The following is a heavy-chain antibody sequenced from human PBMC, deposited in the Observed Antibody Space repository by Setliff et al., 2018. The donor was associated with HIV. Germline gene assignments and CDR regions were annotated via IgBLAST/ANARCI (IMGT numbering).Heavy chain of an antibody. CDR3: ARTSGDAYNYEGAFDV. CDR2: IIPIFKSA. J-gene: IGHJ3*01. Sequence: GASVKVSCKASGGTFSSYVINWVRQAPGQGLEWMGGIIPIFKSADYAQKFQGRVTITTDESTSTAYMDLSSLKSEDTAIYYCARTSGDAYNYEGAFDVWGQGTLVTVSS. D-gene: IGHD5-12*01. CDR1: GGTFSSYV. V-gene: IGHV1-69*05.